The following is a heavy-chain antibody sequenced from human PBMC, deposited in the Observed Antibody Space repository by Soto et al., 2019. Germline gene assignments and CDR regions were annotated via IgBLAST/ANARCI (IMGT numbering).Heavy chain of an antibody. D-gene: IGHD2-2*01. V-gene: IGHV4-34*01. CDR1: GGSFSGYY. Sequence: SETLSLTCAVYGGSFSGYYWCWIRQPPGPGLERFGEINHSGSTNYNPSLKSRVTISVDTSKNQFSLKLSSVTAADTAVYYCARGLPDIVVVPAARDYYGMDVWGQGTTVTVSS. J-gene: IGHJ6*02. CDR2: INHSGST. CDR3: ARGLPDIVVVPAARDYYGMDV.